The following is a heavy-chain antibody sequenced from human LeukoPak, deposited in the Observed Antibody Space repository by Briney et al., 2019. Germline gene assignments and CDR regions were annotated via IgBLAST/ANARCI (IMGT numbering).Heavy chain of an antibody. D-gene: IGHD3-3*01. Sequence: SETLSLTCTVSGGSISSYYWSWIRQPPGKGLEWIGYIYYSGSTNYNPSLKSRVTISVDTSKNQFSLKLSSVTAADTAVYYCARGLRFLEWGYFDYWGQGTLVTVSS. CDR1: GGSISSYY. CDR2: IYYSGST. CDR3: ARGLRFLEWGYFDY. V-gene: IGHV4-59*08. J-gene: IGHJ4*02.